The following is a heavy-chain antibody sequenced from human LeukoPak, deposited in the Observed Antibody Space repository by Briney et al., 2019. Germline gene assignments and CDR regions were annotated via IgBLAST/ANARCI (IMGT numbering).Heavy chain of an antibody. J-gene: IGHJ6*03. CDR3: ASRHSKQQPYYYYMDI. D-gene: IGHD6-13*01. Sequence: SQTLSLTCTVSGDSISSGSYYWSWIRQPAGKGLEWIGRIYSSGNTKFNPSLKSRVAIPLDTSKNQFSLKLSSATAADTAVYYCASRHSKQQPYYYYMDIWGKGTTVTVSS. CDR1: GDSISSGSYY. V-gene: IGHV4-61*02. CDR2: IYSSGNT.